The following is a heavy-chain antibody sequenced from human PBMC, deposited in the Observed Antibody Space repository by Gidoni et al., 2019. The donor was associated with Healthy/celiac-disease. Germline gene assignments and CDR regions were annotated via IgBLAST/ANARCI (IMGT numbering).Heavy chain of an antibody. CDR2: ISGSGGRT. D-gene: IGHD6-6*01. Sequence: EVQLLESGGGLVQPGGSLRLSCAASGFTFSSYALSWVRQAQGKGLEWVSAISGSGGRTYYADSVKGRFTISRDNSKNTLYLQMNSLRAEDTAVYYCANLGTIAARLYYGMDVWGQGTTVTVSS. CDR3: ANLGTIAARLYYGMDV. J-gene: IGHJ6*02. V-gene: IGHV3-23*01. CDR1: GFTFSSYA.